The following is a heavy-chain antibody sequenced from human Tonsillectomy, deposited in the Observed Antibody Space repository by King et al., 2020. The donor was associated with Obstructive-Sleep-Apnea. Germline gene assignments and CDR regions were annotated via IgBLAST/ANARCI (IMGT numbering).Heavy chain of an antibody. D-gene: IGHD3-22*01. CDR2: FDPEDGET. Sequence: VQLVQSGAEVKKPGASVKVSCKVSGYTLTELSMHWVRQAPGKGLEWMGGFDPEDGETIYAQKFQGRVTMTEDTSTDTAYMELSSLRSEDTAVYYCATGHYDSSGYYGAEYFQHWGQGTLVTVSS. CDR3: ATGHYDSSGYYGAEYFQH. J-gene: IGHJ1*01. CDR1: GYTLTELS. V-gene: IGHV1-24*01.